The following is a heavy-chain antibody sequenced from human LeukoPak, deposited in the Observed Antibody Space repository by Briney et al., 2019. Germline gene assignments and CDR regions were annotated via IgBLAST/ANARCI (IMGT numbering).Heavy chain of an antibody. Sequence: GASVKVSCKASGYTFTGYYMHWVRQAPGQGLEWMGWINPNLGGTNYAQKFQGRVTMTRDKSISTAYMELSRLRSDDTAVYYCARITPYYYYYGMDVWGQGTTVTVSS. CDR3: ARITPYYYYYGMDV. J-gene: IGHJ6*02. CDR2: INPNLGGT. V-gene: IGHV1-2*02. CDR1: GYTFTGYY. D-gene: IGHD3-10*01.